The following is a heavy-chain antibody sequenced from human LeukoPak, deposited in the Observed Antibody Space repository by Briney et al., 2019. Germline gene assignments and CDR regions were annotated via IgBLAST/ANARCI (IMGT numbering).Heavy chain of an antibody. CDR2: MNPNSGNT. Sequence: ASVKVSCKASGYSFTGYYMHWVRQAPGQGLEWMGWMNPNSGNTGYAQKFQGRVTITRNTSISTAYMELSSLRSEDTAVYYCATYGDKNYLDYWGQGTLVTVSS. J-gene: IGHJ4*02. CDR3: ATYGDKNYLDY. D-gene: IGHD4-17*01. CDR1: GYSFTGYY. V-gene: IGHV1-8*03.